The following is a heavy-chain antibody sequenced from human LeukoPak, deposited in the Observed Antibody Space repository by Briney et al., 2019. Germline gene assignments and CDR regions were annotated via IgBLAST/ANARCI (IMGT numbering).Heavy chain of an antibody. Sequence: PGRPLRLSCAASGFTFSSYAMHWVRQAPGKGLEWVAIISYDGSNKYYTDSVKGRFTISRDNSKNTLYLQMNSLRAEDTAVYYCARNGYQLLWRYYFDYWGQGTLVTVSS. D-gene: IGHD2-2*01. V-gene: IGHV3-30-3*01. CDR3: ARNGYQLLWRYYFDY. CDR2: ISYDGSNK. J-gene: IGHJ4*02. CDR1: GFTFSSYA.